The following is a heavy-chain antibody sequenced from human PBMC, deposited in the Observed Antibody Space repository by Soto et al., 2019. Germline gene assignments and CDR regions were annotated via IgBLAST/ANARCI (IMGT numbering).Heavy chain of an antibody. CDR2: VNTGNGDT. CDR3: ARDLPGTGYYTS. D-gene: IGHD3-3*01. CDR1: GYTFTSYA. V-gene: IGHV1-3*04. J-gene: IGHJ5*02. Sequence: GASVKVSCKASGYTFTSYAMHLVRPAPGQRLEWMGWVNTGNGDTKYSQRFQDRVTITRDTSANTAYMELSSLTSEDTAVYYCARDLPGTGYYTSWGQGTLVTVSS.